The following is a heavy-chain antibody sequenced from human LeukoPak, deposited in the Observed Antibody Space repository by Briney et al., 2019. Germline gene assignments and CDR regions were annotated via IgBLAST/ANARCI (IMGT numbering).Heavy chain of an antibody. V-gene: IGHV3-23*01. D-gene: IGHD2-15*01. CDR2: ISGSGGST. CDR3: AKSLVAAPRFDP. Sequence: PGGSLRLSCAASGFTFSSYAMSWVRQAPGKGLEWVSSISGSGGSTYYADFVKGRFTISRDNSKNTLYLQMNSLRAEDTAVYYCAKSLVAAPRFDPWGQGTLVAVSS. J-gene: IGHJ5*02. CDR1: GFTFSSYA.